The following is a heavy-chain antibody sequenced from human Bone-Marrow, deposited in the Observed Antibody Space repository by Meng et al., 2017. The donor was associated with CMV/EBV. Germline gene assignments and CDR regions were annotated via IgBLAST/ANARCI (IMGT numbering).Heavy chain of an antibody. J-gene: IGHJ6*02. D-gene: IGHD3-3*01. CDR2: ISGSGGST. CDR3: ARENQNRTYYDFLRGYFGEGSYYGMDV. V-gene: IGHV3-23*01. Sequence: GESPKIPCGASGFHFNSYAMSWVRQGPGKGLEWGSAISGSGGSTYYADSVKGRFTISRDNAKNSLYLQMNSLRAEETAVYYCARENQNRTYYDFLRGYFGEGSYYGMDVWGQGTTVTVSS. CDR1: GFHFNSYA.